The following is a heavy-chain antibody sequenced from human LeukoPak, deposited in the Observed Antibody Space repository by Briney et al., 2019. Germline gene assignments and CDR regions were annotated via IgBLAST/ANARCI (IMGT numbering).Heavy chain of an antibody. CDR3: ARELYDDGESWFDP. Sequence: GGSLRLSCAASGFTFSSYSMNWVRQAPGKGPEWVTFISYDGNDKKYGASVKGRFTVSRDNLKNFLYLQMNSLRVEDTAMYYCARELYDDGESWFDPWGQGTLVTVPS. D-gene: IGHD4-17*01. CDR1: GFTFSSYS. J-gene: IGHJ5*02. V-gene: IGHV3-30*03. CDR2: ISYDGNDK.